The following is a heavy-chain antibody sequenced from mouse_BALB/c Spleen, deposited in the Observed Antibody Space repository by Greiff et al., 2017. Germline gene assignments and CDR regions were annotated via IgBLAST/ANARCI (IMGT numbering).Heavy chain of an antibody. CDR2: IWAGGST. J-gene: IGHJ2*01. D-gene: IGHD2-4*01. Sequence: QVQLKESGPGLVAPSQSLSITCTVSGFSLTSYGVHWVRQPPGKGLEWLGVIWAGGSTNYNSAIMSRLSISKDNSKSQVFLKMNSLQTDDTAMYYCARGRIYYDYDGYFDYWGQGTTLTVSS. CDR1: GFSLTSYG. CDR3: ARGRIYYDYDGYFDY. V-gene: IGHV2-9*02.